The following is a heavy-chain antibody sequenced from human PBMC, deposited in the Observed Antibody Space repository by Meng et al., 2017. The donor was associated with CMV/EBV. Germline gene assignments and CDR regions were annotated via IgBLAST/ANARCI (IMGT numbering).Heavy chain of an antibody. Sequence: SLTCTVSGDSISSYYWRWIRQPAGKGLEWIGRIYTSGSTNYNPSLKSRVTMSVDTSKNQFSLKLSSVTAADTAVYYCARSWTAYYFDYWGQGTLVTVSS. CDR3: ARSWTAYYFDY. J-gene: IGHJ4*02. D-gene: IGHD1-1*01. CDR2: IYTSGST. V-gene: IGHV4-4*07. CDR1: GDSISSYY.